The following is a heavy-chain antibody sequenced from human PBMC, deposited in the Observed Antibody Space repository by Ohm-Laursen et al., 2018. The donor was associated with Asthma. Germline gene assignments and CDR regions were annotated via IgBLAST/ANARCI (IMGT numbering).Heavy chain of an antibody. J-gene: IGHJ4*02. CDR1: GFTFRSYA. V-gene: IGHV3-30-3*01. Sequence: SLRLSCAASGFTFRSYAMHWVRQAPGKGLEWVAVMSYDGSLKYYADSVNGRFTISRDNSKNTLYLQMNSLRAEDTAVYYCARDMITFGGVLDYWGQGTLVTVSS. CDR2: MSYDGSLK. CDR3: ARDMITFGGVLDY. D-gene: IGHD3-16*01.